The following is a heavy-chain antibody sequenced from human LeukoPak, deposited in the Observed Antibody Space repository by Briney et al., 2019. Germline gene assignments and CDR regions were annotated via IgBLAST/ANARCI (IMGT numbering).Heavy chain of an antibody. J-gene: IGHJ6*03. CDR3: ARAVGYSSGWYLKYYYYYYYMDV. CDR2: INTNTGNP. Sequence: ASVKVSCKASGYIFTDYAIHWVRQAPGQGLEWMGWINTNTGNPTYAQGFTGRFVSSLDTSVSTAYLQISSLKAEDTAVYYCARAVGYSSGWYLKYYYYYYYMDVWGKGTTVTVSS. V-gene: IGHV7-4-1*02. D-gene: IGHD6-19*01. CDR1: GYIFTDYA.